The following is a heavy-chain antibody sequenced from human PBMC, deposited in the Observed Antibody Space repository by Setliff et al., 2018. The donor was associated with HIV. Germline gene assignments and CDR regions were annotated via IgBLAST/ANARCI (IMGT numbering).Heavy chain of an antibody. CDR2: TPNDGSYK. D-gene: IGHD6-13*01. CDR3: TKNLYSSRWSPLDY. Sequence: SGGSLRLSCAASNFTFSFYGMHWVRQAPGEGLEWVAFTPNDGSYKNYADSVKGRFTISRDNSKNTLYLQMDSLRAEDTAVYYCTKNLYSSRWSPLDYWGQGTLVTVSS. V-gene: IGHV3-30*02. J-gene: IGHJ4*02. CDR1: NFTFSFYG.